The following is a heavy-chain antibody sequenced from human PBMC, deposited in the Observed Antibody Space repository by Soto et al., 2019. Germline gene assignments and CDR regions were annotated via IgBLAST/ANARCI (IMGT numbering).Heavy chain of an antibody. CDR1: GFTFSSYW. J-gene: IGHJ6*01. CDR3: ARVGATLDYYYGMDG. CDR2: INSDGSST. Sequence: GGPLXPPCAASGFTFSSYWKHWVRQAPGEGLVWVSRINSDGSSTSYADSVKGRFTISRDNAKNTLYLQMNSLRAEDTAVYYCARVGATLDYYYGMDGWGQGTTVTVSS. V-gene: IGHV3-74*01. D-gene: IGHD1-26*01.